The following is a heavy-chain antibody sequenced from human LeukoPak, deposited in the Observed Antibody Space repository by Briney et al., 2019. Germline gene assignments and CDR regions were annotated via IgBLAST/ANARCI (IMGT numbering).Heavy chain of an antibody. V-gene: IGHV5-51*01. CDR1: GYTFTNYW. Sequence: GESLKIYCKGSGYTFTNYWIGWVRQLPGKGLEWLGTIYPADSDTRDSPSFRGQVTISADKSINTAYLQWNSLKASDTAIYYCARGFCSGGSCYDYWGQGTLVTVSS. J-gene: IGHJ4*02. D-gene: IGHD2-15*01. CDR3: ARGFCSGGSCYDY. CDR2: IYPADSDT.